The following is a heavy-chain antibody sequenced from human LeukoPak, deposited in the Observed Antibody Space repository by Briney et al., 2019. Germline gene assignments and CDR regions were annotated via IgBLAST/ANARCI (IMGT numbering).Heavy chain of an antibody. CDR2: ISSSSSTI. J-gene: IGHJ4*02. D-gene: IGHD3-10*01. V-gene: IGHV3-48*04. CDR1: GFTFSGYS. CDR3: ARESMVRGVTDY. Sequence: GGSVRLSCEASGFTFSGYSMNWVRQAPGKGLEWFSYISSSSSTIHYADSVKGRFTISRDNAKNSLYLRMNSLRAEDTAVYYCARESMVRGVTDYWGQGTLVTVSS.